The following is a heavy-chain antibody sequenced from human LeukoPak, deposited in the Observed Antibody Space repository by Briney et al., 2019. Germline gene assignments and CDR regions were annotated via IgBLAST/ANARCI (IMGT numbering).Heavy chain of an antibody. CDR3: ARDSEFGYYYYMDV. V-gene: IGHV1-69*13. J-gene: IGHJ6*03. CDR2: IIPIFGTA. CDR1: GYTFTSYS. D-gene: IGHD3-10*01. Sequence: SVKVSCKASGYTFTSYSMQWVRQAPGQGLEWMGGIIPIFGTANYAQKFQSRVTITADESTSTAYMELSSLRSEDTAVYYCARDSEFGYYYYMDVWGKGTTVTVSS.